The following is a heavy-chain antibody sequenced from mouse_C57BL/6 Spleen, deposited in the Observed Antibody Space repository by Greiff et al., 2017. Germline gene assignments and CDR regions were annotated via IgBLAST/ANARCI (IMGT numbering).Heavy chain of an antibody. CDR2: IYPSDSET. J-gene: IGHJ2*01. V-gene: IGHV1-61*01. Sequence: VKQRPGQGLEWIGNIYPSDSETHYNQKFKDKATLTVDKSSSTAYMQLSSLTSEDSAVYYCARRDYWGQGTTLTVSS. CDR3: ARRDY.